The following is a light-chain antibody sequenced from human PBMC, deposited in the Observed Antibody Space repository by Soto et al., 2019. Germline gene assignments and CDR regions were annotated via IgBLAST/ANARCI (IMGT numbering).Light chain of an antibody. CDR3: CSYAGSYTHV. V-gene: IGLV2-11*01. J-gene: IGLJ1*01. Sequence: QSALTQPASVSGSPGQSITISCTGTSSDVGAYNYVSWYQQYPGKAPKLIIYDVTKRPSGVPDRFSGSKSGNTASLTISGLQTDDEADYYCCSYAGSYTHVFGTGTKLTVL. CDR1: SSDVGAYNY. CDR2: DVT.